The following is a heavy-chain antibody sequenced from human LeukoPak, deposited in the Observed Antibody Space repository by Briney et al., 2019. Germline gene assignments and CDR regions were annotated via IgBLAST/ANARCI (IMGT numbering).Heavy chain of an antibody. J-gene: IGHJ4*02. CDR3: ASYDSSRYYVRGFT. D-gene: IGHD3-22*01. V-gene: IGHV4-4*02. CDR1: GGSISSSNW. CDR2: IYHSGST. Sequence: PSETLSLTCAVSGGSISSSNWWSWVRQPPGKGLEWIGEIYHSGSTNYNPSLKSRVTISVDRSKNQFSLKLSSVTAADTAVYYCASYDSSRYYVRGFTWGQGTLVTVSS.